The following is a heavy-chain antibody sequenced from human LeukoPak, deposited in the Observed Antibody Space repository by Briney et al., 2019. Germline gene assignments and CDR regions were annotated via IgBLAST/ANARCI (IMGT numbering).Heavy chain of an antibody. J-gene: IGHJ4*02. CDR3: AREESIAVADIHSRY. V-gene: IGHV3-30-3*01. D-gene: IGHD6-19*01. CDR1: GFTFSSYA. Sequence: PGRSPRLSCAASGFTFSSYAMHWVRQAPGKGLEWVAVISYDGSNKYYADSVKGRFTISRDNSKNTLYLQMNSLRAEDTAVYYCAREESIAVADIHSRYWGQGTLVTVSS. CDR2: ISYDGSNK.